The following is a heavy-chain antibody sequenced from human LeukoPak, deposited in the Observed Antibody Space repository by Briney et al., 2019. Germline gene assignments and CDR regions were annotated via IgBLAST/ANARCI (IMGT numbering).Heavy chain of an antibody. D-gene: IGHD2-15*01. CDR1: GYRFTSYW. J-gene: IGHJ5*02. Sequence: GESLKISCKGSGYRFTSYWIGWVRQMPGKGLEWMGIIYPGDSDTRYSPSFQGQVTISADKSISTAYLQWSSLKASDTAMYYCARHGLGYCSGGSCYSAAENWFDPWGQGTLVTVSS. CDR2: IYPGDSDT. V-gene: IGHV5-51*01. CDR3: ARHGLGYCSGGSCYSAAENWFDP.